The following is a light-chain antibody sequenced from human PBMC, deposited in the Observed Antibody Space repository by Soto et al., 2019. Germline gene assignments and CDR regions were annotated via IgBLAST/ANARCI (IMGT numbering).Light chain of an antibody. V-gene: IGKV3-20*01. Sequence: DIVLTQSPGTLSLSPGEFATLSFSASQSVSSSYLAWYQQKPGQAPRLLIYGASFRATGIPDRFSGSGSGTDFTLTISRLEPEDFAVYYCQQYGSSPVTFGGGTKVDIK. J-gene: IGKJ4*01. CDR2: GAS. CDR1: QSVSSSY. CDR3: QQYGSSPVT.